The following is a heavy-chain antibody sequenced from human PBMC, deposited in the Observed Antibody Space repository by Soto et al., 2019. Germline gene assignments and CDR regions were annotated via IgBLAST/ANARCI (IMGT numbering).Heavy chain of an antibody. CDR1: GFPLSTSGMC. D-gene: IGHD4-17*01. CDR2: IDWDDDK. Sequence: GSGPTLVNPTQTLTLTCTFSGFPLSTSGMCVSWIRQPPGKALEWLALIDWDDDKYYSTSLKTRLTISKDTSKNQVVLTMTNMDPVDTATYYCARITAFSGDYYDAFDIWGQGTMVTVSS. V-gene: IGHV2-70*01. J-gene: IGHJ3*02. CDR3: ARITAFSGDYYDAFDI.